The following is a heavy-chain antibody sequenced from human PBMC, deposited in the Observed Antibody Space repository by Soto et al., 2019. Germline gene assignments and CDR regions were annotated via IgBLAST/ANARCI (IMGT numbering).Heavy chain of an antibody. D-gene: IGHD3-10*01. CDR3: ATNPRIVRGTTYGMDV. V-gene: IGHV3-21*01. J-gene: IGHJ6*02. CDR1: GFTFSSYS. Sequence: PGGSLRLSCAASGFTFSSYSMNWVRQAPGKGLEWVSSISSSSSYIYYADSVKGRFTISRDNAKNSLYLQMNSLRAEDTAVYYCATNPRIVRGTTYGMDVWGQGTTVTVSS. CDR2: ISSSSSYI.